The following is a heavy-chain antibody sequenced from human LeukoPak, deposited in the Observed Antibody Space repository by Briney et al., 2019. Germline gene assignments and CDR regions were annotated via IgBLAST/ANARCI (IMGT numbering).Heavy chain of an antibody. D-gene: IGHD2-15*01. CDR2: FDPEDGET. CDR1: GYTLTELS. J-gene: IGHJ5*02. V-gene: IGHV1-24*01. Sequence: ASVKVSCKVSGYTLTELSTHWVRQAPGKGLEWMGGFDPEDGETIYAQKFQGRVTMTEDTSTDTAYMELSSLRSEDTAVYYCATAFSCSGGSCYWFDPWGQGTLVTVSS. CDR3: ATAFSCSGGSCYWFDP.